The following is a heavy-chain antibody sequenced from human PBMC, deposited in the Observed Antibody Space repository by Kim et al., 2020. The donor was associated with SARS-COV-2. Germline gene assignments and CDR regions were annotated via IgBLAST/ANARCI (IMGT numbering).Heavy chain of an antibody. J-gene: IGHJ5*02. CDR2: INAGNGNT. CDR3: ARVMAGGRGGMVRGVNNWFDP. CDR1: GYTFTSYA. D-gene: IGHD3-10*01. V-gene: IGHV1-3*01. Sequence: ASVKVSCKASGYTFTSYAMHWVRQAPGQRLEWMGWINAGNGNTKYSQKFQGRVTITRDTSASTAYMELSSLRSEDTAVYYCARVMAGGRGGMVRGVNNWFDPWGQGTLVTVSS.